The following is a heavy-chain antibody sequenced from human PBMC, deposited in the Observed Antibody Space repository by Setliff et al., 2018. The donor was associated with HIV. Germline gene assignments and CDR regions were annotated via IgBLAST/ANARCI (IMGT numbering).Heavy chain of an antibody. CDR2: INPSGGST. CDR3: ARRADWFDL. J-gene: IGHJ5*02. V-gene: IGHV1-46*01. Sequence: GASVKVSCKASGGTFSSYVISWVRQAPGQGLEWMGIINPSGGSTTYAQKLQGRVTMTKDTSTSTAYMELRSLRPDDTAVYFCARRADWFDLWGQGTLVTVSS. CDR1: GGTFSSYV.